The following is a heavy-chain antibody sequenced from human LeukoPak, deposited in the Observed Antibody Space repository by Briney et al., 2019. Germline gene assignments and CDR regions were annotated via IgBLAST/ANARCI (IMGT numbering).Heavy chain of an antibody. CDR2: IYRSGTT. CDR3: ARRSPYSTGWSSYFDY. D-gene: IGHD6-19*01. V-gene: IGHV4-4*02. Sequence: SGTLSLTCAVSGGSISSTNWWSWVRQPPGKGLEWIGEIYRSGTTNYKPSLKSRVTISLDKSRNHFSLKLTSVTAADSAVYYCARRSPYSTGWSSYFDYWGQGALVTVSS. CDR1: GGSISSTNW. J-gene: IGHJ4*02.